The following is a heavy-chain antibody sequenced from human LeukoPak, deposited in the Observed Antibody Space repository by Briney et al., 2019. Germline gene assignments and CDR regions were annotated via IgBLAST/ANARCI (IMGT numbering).Heavy chain of an antibody. CDR2: ISYDGGNK. Sequence: GRSLRLSCAASGFTLSSYAMHWVRQAPGKGLEWVAVISYDGGNKYYADSVKGRFTISRDNSKNTLYLQMNSLRAEDTAVYYCARDDGDILTGSRYFDYWGQGTLVTVSS. V-gene: IGHV3-30*04. CDR1: GFTLSSYA. CDR3: ARDDGDILTGSRYFDY. D-gene: IGHD3-9*01. J-gene: IGHJ4*02.